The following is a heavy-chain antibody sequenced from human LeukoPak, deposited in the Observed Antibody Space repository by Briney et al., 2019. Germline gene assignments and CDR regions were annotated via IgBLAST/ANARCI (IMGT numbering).Heavy chain of an antibody. CDR3: ARGDWSYYYYGMDV. Sequence: GGSLRLSCAASGFTFSDYYMSWIRQAPGKGLEWVSYISSSSSYTNYADSVKGRFTISRDNAKNSLYLQMNSLRAEDTAVYYCARGDWSYYYYGMDVWGKGTTVTVSS. CDR1: GFTFSDYY. D-gene: IGHD3/OR15-3a*01. V-gene: IGHV3-11*06. CDR2: ISSSSSYT. J-gene: IGHJ6*04.